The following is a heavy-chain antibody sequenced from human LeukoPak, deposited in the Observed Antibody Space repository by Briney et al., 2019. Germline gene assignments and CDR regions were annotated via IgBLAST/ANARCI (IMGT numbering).Heavy chain of an antibody. Sequence: SQTLSLTCTVSGGSISSGGYYWSWIRQPPGKGLEWIGYIYHSGSTYYNPSLKSRVTISVDTSKNQFSLKLSSVTAADTAVYYCARGGVYYYYYGMDVWGQGTTVTVSS. CDR3: ARGGVYYYYYGMDV. CDR1: GGSISSGGYY. V-gene: IGHV4-30-2*01. J-gene: IGHJ6*02. CDR2: IYHSGST.